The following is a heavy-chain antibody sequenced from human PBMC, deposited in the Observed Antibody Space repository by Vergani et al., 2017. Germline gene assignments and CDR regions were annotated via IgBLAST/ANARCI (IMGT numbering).Heavy chain of an antibody. CDR3: AKVRDDYGDYGDGMDV. Sequence: QVQLVESGGGVVQPGRSLRLSCAASGFTFSSYGMHWVRQAPGKGLEWVAVISYDGSNKYYADSVKGRFTISRDNSKNTLYLQMNSLRAEDTAVYYCAKVRDDYGDYGDGMDVWGQGTTVTVSS. D-gene: IGHD4-17*01. V-gene: IGHV3-30*18. J-gene: IGHJ6*02. CDR2: ISYDGSNK. CDR1: GFTFSSYG.